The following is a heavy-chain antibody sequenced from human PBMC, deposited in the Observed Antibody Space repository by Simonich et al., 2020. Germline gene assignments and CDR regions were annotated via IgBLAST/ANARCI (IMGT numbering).Heavy chain of an antibody. CDR3: ARDVDTAMVFVY. V-gene: IGHV3-21*01. J-gene: IGHJ4*02. D-gene: IGHD5-18*01. CDR2: IRSSISYI. CDR1: GFTFSSYS. Sequence: EVQLVESGGGLVKPGGSLRLSCAASGFTFSSYSMNWVRQAPGSGMGWVSTIRSSISYIYYADSVKGRFTISRDNAKNSLYLQMNSLRAEDTAVYYCARDVDTAMVFVYWGQGTLVTVSS.